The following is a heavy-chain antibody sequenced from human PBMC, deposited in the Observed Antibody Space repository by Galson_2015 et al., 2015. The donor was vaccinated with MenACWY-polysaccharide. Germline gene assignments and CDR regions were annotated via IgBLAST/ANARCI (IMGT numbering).Heavy chain of an antibody. CDR3: VAELYQVPYGWLVP. V-gene: IGHV4-59*01. CDR2: MHPSGRG. J-gene: IGHJ5*02. D-gene: IGHD2-2*01. Sequence: LSLTCTVSGASMSDYYWGWIRQLPGKGLEWIGYMHPSGRGNYNPSLKSRVSVSVDTSKKQFSLKVNSVTAADTAVYYCVAELYQVPYGWLVPWGQGTQVAVSS. CDR1: GASMSDYY.